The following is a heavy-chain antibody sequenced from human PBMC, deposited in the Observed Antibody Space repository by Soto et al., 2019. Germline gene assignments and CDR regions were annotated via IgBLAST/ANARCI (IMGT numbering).Heavy chain of an antibody. CDR2: ISYDGSNK. V-gene: IGHV3-30-3*01. CDR1: GFTFNSYA. J-gene: IGHJ6*02. D-gene: IGHD2-15*01. CDR3: AREGCNGGSCYNLVGLRYSMDV. Sequence: QVQLVESGGGVVQPGRSLRLSCAASGFTFNSYAMHWVRQAPGKGLEWVAVISYDGSNKYYADAVKRRFTISRNNSKNKLYLQMNSRRAESTAVYYSAREGCNGGSCYNLVGLRYSMDVWGQATTVTVSS.